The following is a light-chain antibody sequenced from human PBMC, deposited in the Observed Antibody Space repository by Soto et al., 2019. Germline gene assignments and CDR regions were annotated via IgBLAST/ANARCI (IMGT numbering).Light chain of an antibody. CDR3: QQGGT. CDR1: QSVSFY. CDR2: DAS. Sequence: ELVLTQSPATLSLSPGERATLSCRASQSVSFYLGWYQQKPGQAPRLLIYDASKRATGIPARFSGSGSGTDFTLTISSLESEDFAVYYRQQGGTFGQGTKLEIK. V-gene: IGKV3-11*01. J-gene: IGKJ1*01.